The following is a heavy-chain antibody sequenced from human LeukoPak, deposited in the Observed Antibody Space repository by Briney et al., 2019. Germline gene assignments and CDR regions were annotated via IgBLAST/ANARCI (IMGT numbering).Heavy chain of an antibody. Sequence: GGSLRLSCAASGFTFSSYGMPWVRQAPGKGLEWVAVISYDGSNKYYADSVKGRFTISRDNSKNTLYLQMNSLRAEDTAVYYCAKDPGDYWGQGTLVTASS. J-gene: IGHJ4*02. CDR3: AKDPGDY. CDR1: GFTFSSYG. V-gene: IGHV3-30*18. CDR2: ISYDGSNK.